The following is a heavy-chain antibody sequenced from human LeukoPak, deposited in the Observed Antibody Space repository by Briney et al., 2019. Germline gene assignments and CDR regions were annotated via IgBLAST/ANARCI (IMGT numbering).Heavy chain of an antibody. CDR1: GFTFSSHA. J-gene: IGHJ4*02. V-gene: IGHV3-23*01. Sequence: GGSQRLSCAASGFTFSSHAMNWVRQAPGKGLEWVSGISGSGGSTYYADSVKGRFSISRDNSMNTLYLQMNSLRAEDTAVYYCAKDMGGGYCSGGSCYWAYFDYWGQGTLVTVSS. CDR3: AKDMGGGYCSGGSCYWAYFDY. D-gene: IGHD2-15*01. CDR2: ISGSGGST.